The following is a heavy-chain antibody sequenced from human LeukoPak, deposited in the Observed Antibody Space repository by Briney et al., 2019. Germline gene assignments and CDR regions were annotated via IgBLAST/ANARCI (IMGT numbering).Heavy chain of an antibody. CDR3: AKDQYSSGWQSLDYYYYYYYMDV. V-gene: IGHV3-30*02. Sequence: PGGSLRLSCAASGFTFSSYGMHWVRQAPGKGLEWEAFIRYDGSNKYYADSVKGRFTISRDNSKNTLYLQMNSLRAEDTAVYYCAKDQYSSGWQSLDYYYYYYYMDVWGKGTTVTISS. J-gene: IGHJ6*03. D-gene: IGHD6-19*01. CDR2: IRYDGSNK. CDR1: GFTFSSYG.